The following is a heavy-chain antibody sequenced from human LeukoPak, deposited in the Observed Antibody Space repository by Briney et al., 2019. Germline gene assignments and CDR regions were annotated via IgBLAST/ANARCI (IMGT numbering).Heavy chain of an antibody. Sequence: TSETLSLTCTVSRGSINSPNWWTWVRQSPGKGLEWIGEIYHGGSTSYNPSLKSRVTISVDTSKNQFSLNLSSVTAADTAVYYCARDVALLTVAGAGWFDPWGQGTLVTVSS. CDR2: IYHGGST. D-gene: IGHD6-19*01. CDR1: RGSINSPNW. J-gene: IGHJ5*02. CDR3: ARDVALLTVAGAGWFDP. V-gene: IGHV4-4*02.